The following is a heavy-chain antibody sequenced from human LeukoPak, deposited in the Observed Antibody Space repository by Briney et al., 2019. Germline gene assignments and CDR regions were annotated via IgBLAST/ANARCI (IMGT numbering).Heavy chain of an antibody. CDR3: ASTIHGSTSDSEGYYPKWFDP. CDR1: ASVFSRLA. J-gene: IGHJ5*01. CDR2: ISTGSNYI. D-gene: IGHD3-3*01. V-gene: IGHV3-21*01. Sequence: GGCLRLSCSAAASVFSRLAMSWFRQSGGKGLEWVSSISTGSNYIFCSDSVKGRFNISRDNPKNSLFLDLTTLRDEDTAVYYCASTIHGSTSDSEGYYPKWFDPWGQGTVVTVSS.